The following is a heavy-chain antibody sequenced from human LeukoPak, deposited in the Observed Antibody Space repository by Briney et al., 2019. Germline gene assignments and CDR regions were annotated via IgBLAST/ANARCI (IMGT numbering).Heavy chain of an antibody. CDR1: GFTFSDSF. CDR3: ARRDYDSYFDY. J-gene: IGHJ4*02. CDR2: INGSGTNL. V-gene: IGHV3-11*04. Sequence: GGSLRLSCAASGFTFSDSFMSWIRQTPGKGLEWLSYINGSGTNLYYADAVRGRFTISRDNAKNSLYLQMNSLRAEDTAVYYCARRDYDSYFDYWGQGTLVTVSS. D-gene: IGHD4-17*01.